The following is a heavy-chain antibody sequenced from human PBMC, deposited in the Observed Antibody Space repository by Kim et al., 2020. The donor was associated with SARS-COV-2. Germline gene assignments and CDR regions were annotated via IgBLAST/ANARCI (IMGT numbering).Heavy chain of an antibody. CDR3: AREPLDIVGATRMAFDI. CDR2: IYHSGST. D-gene: IGHD1-26*01. V-gene: IGHV4-4*02. Sequence: SETLSLTCAVSGGSISSSNWRSWVRQPPGKGLEWIGEIYHSGSTNYNPSLKSLVTISVDKSKKQFSLKLSSVTAADTAVYYCAREPLDIVGATRMAFDI. CDR1: GGSISSSNW. J-gene: IGHJ3*02.